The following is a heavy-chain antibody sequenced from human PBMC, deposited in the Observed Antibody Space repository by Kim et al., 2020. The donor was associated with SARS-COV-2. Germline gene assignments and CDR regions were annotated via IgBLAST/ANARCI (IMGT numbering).Heavy chain of an antibody. J-gene: IGHJ3*02. CDR1: GYTFTSYA. V-gene: IGHV7-4-1*02. Sequence: ASVKVSCKASGYTFTSYAMNWVRQAPGQGLEWMGWINTNTGNPTYAQGFTGRFVFSLDTSVSTAYLQISSLKAEDTAVYYCARNYGSGSYYSPSQPNDAFDIWGQGTMVTVSS. CDR3: ARNYGSGSYYSPSQPNDAFDI. D-gene: IGHD3-10*01. CDR2: INTNTGNP.